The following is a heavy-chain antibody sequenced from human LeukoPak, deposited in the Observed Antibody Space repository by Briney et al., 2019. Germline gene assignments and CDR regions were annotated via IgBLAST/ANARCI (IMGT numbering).Heavy chain of an antibody. CDR3: ARGKVVTMVRGVIITYFDY. J-gene: IGHJ4*02. D-gene: IGHD3-10*01. CDR1: GYSFTRYF. V-gene: IGHV1-46*01. Sequence: ASVTVSFTASGYSFTRYFIHWVRQAPGQGREWMGIIIPSDGSTSYAQKFQGRVTMTRDTSTSTVYMELSSLRSEDTAVYYCARGKVVTMVRGVIITYFDYWGRGTLVTVSS. CDR2: IIPSDGST.